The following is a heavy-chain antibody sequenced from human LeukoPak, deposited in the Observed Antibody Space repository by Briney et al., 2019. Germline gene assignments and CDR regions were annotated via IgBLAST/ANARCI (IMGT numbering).Heavy chain of an antibody. CDR3: ARAVIRPYSSGWYRRSEEDAFDI. CDR1: GFTFSSYS. V-gene: IGHV3-21*01. Sequence: PGGSLRLSCAASGFTFSSYSMNWVRQAPGKGLEWVSSISSSSSYIYYADSVKGRFTISRDNAKNSLYLQMNSLRAEDTAVYYCARAVIRPYSSGWYRRSEEDAFDIWGQGTMVTVSS. D-gene: IGHD6-19*01. CDR2: ISSSSSYI. J-gene: IGHJ3*02.